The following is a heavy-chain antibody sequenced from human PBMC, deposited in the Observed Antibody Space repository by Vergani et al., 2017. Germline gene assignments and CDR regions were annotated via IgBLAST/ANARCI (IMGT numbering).Heavy chain of an antibody. CDR3: ASKRGACRAAYCHSYDF. J-gene: IGHJ4*02. Sequence: QVQLQESGPGLVKPSETLSLTCTVSGDSVISTDYHWGWIRQPPGKGLEWIGSMDYSGSTYDNPSLESRISISFETPKNQFSLRLTSVTAADTAVYYCASKRGACRAAYCHSYDFWGPGTLVGVSS. D-gene: IGHD2-15*01. V-gene: IGHV4-39*01. CDR2: MDYSGST. CDR1: GDSVISTDYH.